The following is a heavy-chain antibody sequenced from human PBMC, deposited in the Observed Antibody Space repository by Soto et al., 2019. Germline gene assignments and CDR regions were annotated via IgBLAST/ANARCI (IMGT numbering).Heavy chain of an antibody. CDR2: ISGSGGTT. Sequence: GGSLRLSCAASGFRFSSYVMNWVRQAPGKGLEWVSLISGSGGTTLYADSVKGRFTISRDNSKNTLYLQMNSLRAEDAAVYYCARDLLSCSGGSCYSGSDYWGQGILVTVSS. V-gene: IGHV3-23*01. CDR1: GFRFSSYV. J-gene: IGHJ4*02. CDR3: ARDLLSCSGGSCYSGSDY. D-gene: IGHD2-15*01.